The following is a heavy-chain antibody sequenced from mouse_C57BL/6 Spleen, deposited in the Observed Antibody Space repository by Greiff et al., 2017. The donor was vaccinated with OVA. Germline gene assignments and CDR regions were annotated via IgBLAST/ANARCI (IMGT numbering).Heavy chain of an antibody. D-gene: IGHD2-4*01. V-gene: IGHV1-85*01. CDR3: ARSGDYDGGGFDY. J-gene: IGHJ2*01. CDR2: IYPRDGST. Sequence: QVQLQQSGPELVKPGASVKLSCKASGYTFTSYDINWVKQRPGQGLEWIGWIYPRDGSTKYNAKFKGKATLTVDTSSSTAYMELHSLTSEDSAVYFCARSGDYDGGGFDYWGQGTTLTVSS. CDR1: GYTFTSYD.